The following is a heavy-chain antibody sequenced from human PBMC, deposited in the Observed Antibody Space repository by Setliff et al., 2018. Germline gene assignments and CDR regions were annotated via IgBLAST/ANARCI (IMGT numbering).Heavy chain of an antibody. Sequence: TLSLTCTVSGDSISSGDYFWSWIRQPPGKGLEWIAYIYHSGSAYYNPSLKSRVTMSVDTSKNQFPLHLTYVTAAYTAVYYCAREVGTSTSSDAFDVWGQGMMVTVSS. CDR3: AREVGTSTSSDAFDV. J-gene: IGHJ3*01. CDR2: IYHSGSA. CDR1: GDSISSGDYF. V-gene: IGHV4-30-4*08. D-gene: IGHD1-26*01.